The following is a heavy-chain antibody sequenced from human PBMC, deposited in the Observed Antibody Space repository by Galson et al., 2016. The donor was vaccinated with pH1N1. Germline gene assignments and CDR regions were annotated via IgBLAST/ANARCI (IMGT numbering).Heavy chain of an antibody. Sequence: SLRLSCAASGFSFGSHWMTWVRQAAGKGLEWVANINQDGNGKYYVDSVKGRFTISRDNAQNSLYLQIDNLRVDDTAVYYCARKYSGLDYWGQGTRVTVSS. CDR1: GFSFGSHW. CDR2: INQDGNGK. V-gene: IGHV3-7*04. J-gene: IGHJ4*02. CDR3: ARKYSGLDY. D-gene: IGHD5-18*01.